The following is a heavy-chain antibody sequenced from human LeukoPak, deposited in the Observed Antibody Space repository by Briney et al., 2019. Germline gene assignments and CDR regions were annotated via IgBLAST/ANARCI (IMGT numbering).Heavy chain of an antibody. J-gene: IGHJ4*02. Sequence: GGSLRPSCSAPGFTFSSYAMHWVRQAPGKGLEYVSAISNDGARRYYADSVKGRFTISRDNSKNTLYLQMSSLRAEDAAVYYCASGYGSGAYYKGYFDYWGQGTLVTVSS. V-gene: IGHV3-64D*09. CDR1: GFTFSSYA. D-gene: IGHD3-10*01. CDR3: ASGYGSGAYYKGYFDY. CDR2: ISNDGARR.